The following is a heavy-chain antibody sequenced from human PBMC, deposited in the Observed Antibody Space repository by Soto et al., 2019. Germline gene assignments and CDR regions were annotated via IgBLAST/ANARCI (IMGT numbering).Heavy chain of an antibody. Sequence: SETLSLTCIVSGDSITSPSSSWTWFRQPPRKSLEWIGYIYKNGNTYYNPSVKGRVTISVDRSKNQFSLSLQSVTAADTAVYFYVRSKFGDVLDIWGRGTLVTLSS. CDR2: IYKNGNT. D-gene: IGHD3-10*01. CDR1: GDSITSPSSS. CDR3: VRSKFGDVLDI. V-gene: IGHV4-30-2*01. J-gene: IGHJ4*03.